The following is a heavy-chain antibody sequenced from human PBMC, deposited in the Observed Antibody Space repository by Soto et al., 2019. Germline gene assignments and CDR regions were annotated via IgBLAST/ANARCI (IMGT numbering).Heavy chain of an antibody. Sequence: QVQLQESGPGLVKPSETLSLTCTVSGGSINNYYWSWIRQPPGKGLECIGYIYSSGNTNYNPSLRSRVTISIDPSKNQFSLKLSSVTAADTAVYYCARFGARGKKNYFDYWGQGTLVTVSS. J-gene: IGHJ4*02. D-gene: IGHD3-10*01. CDR2: IYSSGNT. CDR1: GGSINNYY. CDR3: ARFGARGKKNYFDY. V-gene: IGHV4-59*08.